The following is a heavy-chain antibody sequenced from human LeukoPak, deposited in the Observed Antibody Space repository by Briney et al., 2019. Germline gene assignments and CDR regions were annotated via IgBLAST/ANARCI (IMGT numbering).Heavy chain of an antibody. J-gene: IGHJ4*02. CDR1: GFTFSSHG. V-gene: IGHV3-33*01. D-gene: IGHD2-2*01. CDR2: MTFDGSNE. Sequence: GGSLRLSCAASGFTFSSHGMHWVRQAPGKGLEWVATMTFDGSNEYYADSVKGRFTISRDNSQNTLYLQMNSLRAEDTALYYCARGSDCGSTSCYGLFDYWGQGTLVTVSS. CDR3: ARGSDCGSTSCYGLFDY.